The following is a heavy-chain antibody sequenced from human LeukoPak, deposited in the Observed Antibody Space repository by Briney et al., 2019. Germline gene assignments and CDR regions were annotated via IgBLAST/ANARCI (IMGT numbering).Heavy chain of an antibody. Sequence: GGSLRLSCAASGFTFSSYSMNWVRQAPGKGLEWVSSISSSSSYIYYGDSVKGRFTISRDNAKNSLYLQMNSLRAEDTAVYYCARDHYSNCYMDVWGKGTTVTVS. CDR2: ISSSSSYI. J-gene: IGHJ6*03. CDR1: GFTFSSYS. CDR3: ARDHYSNCYMDV. D-gene: IGHD4-11*01. V-gene: IGHV3-21*01.